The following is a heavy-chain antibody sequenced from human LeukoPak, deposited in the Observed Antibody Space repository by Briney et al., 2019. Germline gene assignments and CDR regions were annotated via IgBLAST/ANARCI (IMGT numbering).Heavy chain of an antibody. CDR1: GYTFTSYY. V-gene: IGHV1-2*06. J-gene: IGHJ4*02. CDR2: INPDSGGT. Sequence: GASVKVSCKASGYTFTSYYLHWVRQAPGRGLELMGRINPDSGGTTYVQKFQGRVTMTRDTSIRTAYMDLSRLRSDDTAVYYCARHPQQLVPHFDYWGQGTLVTVSS. CDR3: ARHPQQLVPHFDY. D-gene: IGHD6-13*01.